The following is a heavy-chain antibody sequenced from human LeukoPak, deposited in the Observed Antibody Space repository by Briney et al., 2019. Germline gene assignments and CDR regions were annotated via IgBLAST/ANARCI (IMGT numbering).Heavy chain of an antibody. J-gene: IGHJ4*01. D-gene: IGHD6-19*01. Sequence: GGSLRLSCVASGFSLSGYWMHWVRQAPGKGLVWVTRINSDGSSTSYADSVKGRFTVSRDNAKNTLYLQMTSLRADDTAIYYCARGPGPRSGWYGTDYWGQESWSPSPQ. V-gene: IGHV3-74*01. CDR3: ARGPGPRSGWYGTDY. CDR1: GFSLSGYW. CDR2: INSDGSST.